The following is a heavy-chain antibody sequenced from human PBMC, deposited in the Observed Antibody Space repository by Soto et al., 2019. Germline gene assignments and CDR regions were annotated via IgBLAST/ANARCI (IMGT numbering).Heavy chain of an antibody. V-gene: IGHV1-3*05. CDR1: GYTFTGYA. Sequence: QVQLVQSGAEEKKPGASVKVSCKASGYTFTGYAMHWXXQAXXXRLEWMGWINAGNGNTKYSQKFQGRVTITRDTXXXXXXXXXXXXXXXXXXXXXXXXXVXXXXXXDYWGQGTLVTVSS. CDR2: INAGNGNT. J-gene: IGHJ4*02. CDR3: XXXVXXXXXXDY.